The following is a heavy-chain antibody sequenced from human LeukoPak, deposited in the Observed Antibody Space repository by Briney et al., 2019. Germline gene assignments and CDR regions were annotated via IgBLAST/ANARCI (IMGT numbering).Heavy chain of an antibody. V-gene: IGHV4-39*05. D-gene: IGHD5/OR15-5a*01. J-gene: IGHJ4*02. CDR2: VYASGST. CDR3: ATGGGLAVSHI. Sequence: SETPSLTCTVSGGSISGSNNYWDWIRQAPGKGLEWIGSVYASGSTYYNPSPKSRVTISGDTSKNQFALKLSSVTAADTAVYFCATGGGLAVSHIWGQGTLVTVSS. CDR1: GGSISGSNNY.